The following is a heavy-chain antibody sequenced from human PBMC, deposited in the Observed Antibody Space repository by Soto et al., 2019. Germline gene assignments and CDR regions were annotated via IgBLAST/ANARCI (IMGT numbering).Heavy chain of an antibody. V-gene: IGHV4-34*01. D-gene: IGHD3-22*01. CDR3: ARGGSSGYYLNYYYYYGMDV. CDR2: INHSGST. J-gene: IGHJ6*02. CDR1: GGSSSGYY. Sequence: SETLSLTCAVYGGSSSGYYWSWIRQPPGKGLEWIGEINHSGSTNYNPSLKSRVTISVDTSKNQFSLKLSSVTAADTAVYYCARGGSSGYYLNYYYYYGMDVWGQGTTVTVSS.